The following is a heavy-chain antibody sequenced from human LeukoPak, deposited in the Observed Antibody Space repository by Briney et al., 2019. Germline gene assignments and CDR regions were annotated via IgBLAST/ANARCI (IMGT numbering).Heavy chain of an antibody. Sequence: ASVKVSCKASGYTFTSYDINWVRQATGQGLEGMGWMNPNNGDTGYAQKFQGRVTITRDTSISTAYMELSSLRSEDTAVYYCAREVVTDNWFDPWGQGTLVTVSS. V-gene: IGHV1-8*03. D-gene: IGHD2-21*02. CDR2: MNPNNGDT. CDR1: GYTFTSYD. CDR3: AREVVTDNWFDP. J-gene: IGHJ5*02.